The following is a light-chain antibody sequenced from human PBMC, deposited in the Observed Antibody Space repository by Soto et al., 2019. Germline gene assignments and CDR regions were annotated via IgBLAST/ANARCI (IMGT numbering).Light chain of an antibody. CDR1: QTISSR. Sequence: DIQMTQSPSTLSGSVGDRVTITCRASQTISSRLAWYQQKPGKAPKLLIYKASTMKGGLPARFSGSGSGTEFTLTISSLQPDDFALYYCQQYNSYSQTFGQGTKVELK. CDR2: KAS. CDR3: QQYNSYSQT. V-gene: IGKV1-5*03. J-gene: IGKJ1*01.